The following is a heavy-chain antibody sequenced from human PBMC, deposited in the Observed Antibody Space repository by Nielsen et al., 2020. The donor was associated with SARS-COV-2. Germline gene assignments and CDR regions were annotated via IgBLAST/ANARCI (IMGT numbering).Heavy chain of an antibody. J-gene: IGHJ4*02. V-gene: IGHV4-34*01. CDR3: ARETGGYSGYDYVRYFDY. CDR2: INHSGST. D-gene: IGHD5-12*01. Sequence: SETLSLTCAVYGGSFSGYYWSWIRQPPGKGLEWIGEINHSGSTNYNPSLKSRVTISVDTSKNQFSLKLSSVTAADTAVYYCARETGGYSGYDYVRYFDYWGQGTLVTVSS. CDR1: GGSFSGYY.